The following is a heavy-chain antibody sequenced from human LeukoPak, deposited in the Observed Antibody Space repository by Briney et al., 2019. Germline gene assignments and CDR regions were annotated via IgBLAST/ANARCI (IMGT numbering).Heavy chain of an antibody. D-gene: IGHD6-6*01. CDR1: GGTFSSYT. CDR2: IITMFGTT. V-gene: IGHV1-69*06. J-gene: IGHJ4*02. Sequence: GASVKVSCKASGGTFSSYTINWVRQAPGQGLEWMGGIITMFGTTNYAQKFQGRVTITADKSTSTAYMELSSLRSEDTAVYYCARAPGSSSSLMFDYWGQGTLVTVSS. CDR3: ARAPGSSSSLMFDY.